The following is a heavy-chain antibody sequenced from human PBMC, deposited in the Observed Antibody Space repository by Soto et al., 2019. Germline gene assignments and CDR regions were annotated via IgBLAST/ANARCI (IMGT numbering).Heavy chain of an antibody. CDR3: ARAAAEGCSGGSCQQVYYYYGMDV. CDR1: GFTFSSYS. J-gene: IGHJ6*02. Sequence: GGSLRLSCAASGFTFSSYSMNWVRQAPGKGLEWVAYISSSSSTIYYADSVKGRFTISRDNAKNSLYLQMNSLRDEDTAVYYCARAAAEGCSGGSCQQVYYYYGMDVWGQGTTVTVSS. V-gene: IGHV3-48*02. D-gene: IGHD2-15*01. CDR2: ISSSSSTI.